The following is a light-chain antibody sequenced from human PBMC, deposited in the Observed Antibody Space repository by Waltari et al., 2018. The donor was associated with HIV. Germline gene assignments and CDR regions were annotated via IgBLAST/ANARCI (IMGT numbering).Light chain of an antibody. Sequence: DIVMTQSPDSLAVSLGERATIDCMSSPGVLASSNVKYELAWYQQKPGLPPKLLIYWAFERQGGVPDRFSGSGSGTEFTLTISRLQPEDVAVYYCQQYHTTPQTFGQGTKVEI. CDR2: WAF. CDR3: QQYHTTPQT. CDR1: PGVLASSNVKYE. V-gene: IGKV4-1*01. J-gene: IGKJ1*01.